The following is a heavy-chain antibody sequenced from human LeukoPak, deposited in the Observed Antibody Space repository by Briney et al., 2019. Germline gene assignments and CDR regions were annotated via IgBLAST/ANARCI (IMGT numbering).Heavy chain of an antibody. CDR1: GYMFTGYY. Sequence: GASVKVSCKASGYMFTGYYMHWVRQAPGQGREWMGWINPNSGGTNYAQKFQGRVTMTRDTSISTAYMDLNRLRSDDTAVYYCARGVAVTAARVYYMDVWGKGTTVTVSS. J-gene: IGHJ6*03. CDR3: ARGVAVTAARVYYMDV. V-gene: IGHV1-2*02. D-gene: IGHD6-19*01. CDR2: INPNSGGT.